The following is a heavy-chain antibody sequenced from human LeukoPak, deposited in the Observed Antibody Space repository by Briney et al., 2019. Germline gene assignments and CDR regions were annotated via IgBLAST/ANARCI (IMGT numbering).Heavy chain of an antibody. Sequence: ASVKVSCKASGYTFTSYGISWVRQAPGQGLEWMGWISAYNGNTNYAQKLQGRVTMTTDTFTSTAYMELRSLRSEDTAVYYCARVTQYSSRPTPFDYWGQGTLVTVSS. V-gene: IGHV1-18*01. J-gene: IGHJ4*02. CDR2: ISAYNGNT. CDR1: GYTFTSYG. D-gene: IGHD6-6*01. CDR3: ARVTQYSSRPTPFDY.